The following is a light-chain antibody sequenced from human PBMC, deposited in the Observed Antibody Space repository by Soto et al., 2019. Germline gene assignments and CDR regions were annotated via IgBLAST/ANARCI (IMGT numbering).Light chain of an antibody. CDR1: QSISTL. CDR2: DAS. Sequence: IQMTQSPSTLSASVGDRVTITCRASQSISTLLAWYQQKPGKAPELLISDASSLESGVPSRFSGSGSGAESTLTISSLQPDDFATYYCQQYNSYSLWTFGQGTKVDIK. V-gene: IGKV1-5*01. CDR3: QQYNSYSLWT. J-gene: IGKJ1*01.